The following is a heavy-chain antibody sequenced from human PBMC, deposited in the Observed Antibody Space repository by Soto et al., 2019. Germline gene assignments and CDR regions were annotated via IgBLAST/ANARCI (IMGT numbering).Heavy chain of an antibody. CDR3: AIERAAADSDWFAP. CDR2: MNPNSGNT. Sequence: ASVKVYCKASGYTFTSYDINWVRQATGQGLEWMGWMNPNSGNTGYAQKFQGRVTMTRNTSISTAYMELSSLRSEDTAVYYCAIERAAADSDWFAPSGQGTLVIVSA. J-gene: IGHJ5*02. V-gene: IGHV1-8*01. D-gene: IGHD6-13*01. CDR1: GYTFTSYD.